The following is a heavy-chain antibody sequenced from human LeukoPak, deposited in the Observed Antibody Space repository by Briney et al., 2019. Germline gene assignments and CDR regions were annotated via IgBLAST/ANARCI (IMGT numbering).Heavy chain of an antibody. V-gene: IGHV1-46*01. Sequence: ASVKVSCKASGYTFTSYYMHWVRQAPGQGLEWMGIINPSGGNTSYAQKFQGRVTMTRDTSTSTVYMELSSLRSEDTAVYYCARDGISGYDFWSGYYLGLCYDYWGQGTLVTVSS. CDR3: ARDGISGYDFWSGYYLGLCYDY. J-gene: IGHJ4*02. D-gene: IGHD3-3*01. CDR1: GYTFTSYY. CDR2: INPSGGNT.